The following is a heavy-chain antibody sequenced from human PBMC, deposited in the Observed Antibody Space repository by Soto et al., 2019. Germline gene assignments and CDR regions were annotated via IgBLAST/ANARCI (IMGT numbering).Heavy chain of an antibody. J-gene: IGHJ1*01. D-gene: IGHD3-22*01. CDR3: ASMGDSSGYYSLEYFQH. CDR1: GGSISSGGYY. V-gene: IGHV4-31*03. Sequence: QVQLQESGPGLVKPSQTLSLTCTVSGGSISSGGYYWSWIRQHPGKGREWIGYIYYSGSTYYNPALNSRLTIPVETSKNQFSLMLSSVTAADTAVYYCASMGDSSGYYSLEYFQHWGQGTLVTVSS. CDR2: IYYSGST.